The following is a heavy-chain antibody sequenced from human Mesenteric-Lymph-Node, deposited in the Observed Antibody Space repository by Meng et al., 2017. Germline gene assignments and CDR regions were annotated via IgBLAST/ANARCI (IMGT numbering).Heavy chain of an antibody. J-gene: IGHJ4*02. Sequence: QVQLVQSVAEVKKPGAPVKGSCKATGYTFSNYGISWVRQAPGQGLERMGWISGYSGNTKYAQKLQGRVTMTTDTSTNTAYMELRSLRSDDTAVYYCTRADIAAAGTGGYWGQGTLVTVSS. CDR1: GYTFSNYG. V-gene: IGHV1-18*01. D-gene: IGHD6-13*01. CDR2: ISGYSGNT. CDR3: TRADIAAAGTGGY.